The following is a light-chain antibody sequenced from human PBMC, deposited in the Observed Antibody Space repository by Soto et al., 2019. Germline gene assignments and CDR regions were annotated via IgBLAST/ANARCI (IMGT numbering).Light chain of an antibody. CDR2: DAS. V-gene: IGKV1-5*01. CDR1: QNISVW. CDR3: QQYDSSSPT. J-gene: IGKJ2*01. Sequence: DIQMTQSPSTLSASVGDGVTITCRASQNISVWLAWYQQRPGKAPKFLIYDASNLETGVSSRFSGSGSGTDFTLTIRSLQHHDFATYYCQQYDSSSPTFGQGTKLEIK.